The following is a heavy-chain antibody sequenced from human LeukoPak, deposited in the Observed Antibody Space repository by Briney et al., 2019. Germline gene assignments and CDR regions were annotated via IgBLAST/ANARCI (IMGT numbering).Heavy chain of an antibody. Sequence: GGSLRLSCAASGFTFSSYAMSWVRQASGKGLEWVSTISSSGGTTYYADSVKGRFTISRDSSKNTLYLQMNSLRAEDTALYYCAKDGMYSSSSSYYFDYWGQGTLVTVSS. CDR1: GFTFSSYA. J-gene: IGHJ4*02. CDR2: ISSSGGTT. D-gene: IGHD6-6*01. CDR3: AKDGMYSSSSSYYFDY. V-gene: IGHV3-23*01.